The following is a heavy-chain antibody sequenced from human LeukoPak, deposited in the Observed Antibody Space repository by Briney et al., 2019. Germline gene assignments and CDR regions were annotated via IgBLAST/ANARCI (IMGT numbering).Heavy chain of an antibody. Sequence: GGSLRLSCAASGFTFSSYSMNWVRQAPGKGLEWVSSISSSSSYIYYADSVKGRFTISRDNAKNSLYLQMNSLRAEDTAVYYCARSAVRGVACDYWGQGTLLTVSS. CDR3: ARSAVRGVACDY. CDR2: ISSSSSYI. CDR1: GFTFSSYS. V-gene: IGHV3-21*01. J-gene: IGHJ4*02. D-gene: IGHD3-10*01.